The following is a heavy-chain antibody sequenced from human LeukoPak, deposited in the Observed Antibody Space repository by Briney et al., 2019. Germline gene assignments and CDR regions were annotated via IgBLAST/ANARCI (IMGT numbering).Heavy chain of an antibody. V-gene: IGHV1-8*01. CDR2: MNPNSGNT. CDR1: GYTFTSYD. Sequence: ASVKVSFKSSGYTFTSYDINWVRQAPGQGLEWMGWMNPNSGNTGYAQKFQGRVTMTRNTSISTAYMELSSLRSEDTAVYYCARFPTAGGVDYWGQGTLVTVSS. J-gene: IGHJ4*02. CDR3: ARFPTAGGVDY. D-gene: IGHD3-16*01.